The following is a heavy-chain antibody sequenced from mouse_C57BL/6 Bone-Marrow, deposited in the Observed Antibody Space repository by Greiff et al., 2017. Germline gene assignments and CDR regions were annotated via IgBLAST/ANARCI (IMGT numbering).Heavy chain of an antibody. CDR3: ARWGYYGSTFTIAMDY. V-gene: IGHV1-54*01. D-gene: IGHD1-1*01. J-gene: IGHJ4*01. CDR1: GYAFTNYL. CDR2: INPGSGGT. Sequence: QVQLQQSGAELVRPGTSVKVSCKASGYAFTNYLIAWVKQRPGQGLEWIGVINPGSGGTNYNEKFKGKATLTADKSSSTAYMQLSSLTSEDSAVYFCARWGYYGSTFTIAMDYWGQGTSVTVSS.